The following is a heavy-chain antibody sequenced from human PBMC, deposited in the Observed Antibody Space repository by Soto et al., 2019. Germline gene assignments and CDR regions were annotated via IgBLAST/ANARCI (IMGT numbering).Heavy chain of an antibody. Sequence: AAVKVSCKASGCTFTSYGISWVRQAPGQGLEWMGWISAYNGNTNYAQKLQGRVTMTTDTSTSTAYMELRSLRSDDTAVYYCAREEQQLTYYYYGMDVWGQGTTVTVSS. CDR1: GCTFTSYG. CDR3: AREEQQLTYYYYGMDV. V-gene: IGHV1-18*04. CDR2: ISAYNGNT. J-gene: IGHJ6*02. D-gene: IGHD6-13*01.